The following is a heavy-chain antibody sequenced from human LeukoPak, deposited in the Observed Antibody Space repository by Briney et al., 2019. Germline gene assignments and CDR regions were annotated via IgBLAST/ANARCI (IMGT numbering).Heavy chain of an antibody. V-gene: IGHV3-30*18. D-gene: IGHD6-13*01. J-gene: IGHJ4*02. Sequence: GGSLRLSCAVSGVTFSTYGMHWVRQAPGKGLEWVAFISYDGSNKYYADSVMGRFTISRDNSKNTLYLEMNSLRPEDTALYCCAKDYSSSSDYFDFWGQGTLVTVSS. CDR1: GVTFSTYG. CDR2: ISYDGSNK. CDR3: AKDYSSSSDYFDF.